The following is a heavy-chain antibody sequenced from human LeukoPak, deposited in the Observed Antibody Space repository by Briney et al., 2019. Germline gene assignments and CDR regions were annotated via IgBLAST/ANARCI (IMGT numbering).Heavy chain of an antibody. CDR3: ARTPRVGATSIYGMDV. CDR1: GYSFANYW. Sequence: HGESLKISCKASGYSFANYWIAWVRQLPGKGLEWMGFIYPGDSDTRYSPSFQGQVTISADKSISTAYMQWSSLKASDTAVYYCARTPRVGATSIYGMDVWGQGTTVTVSS. V-gene: IGHV5-51*01. D-gene: IGHD1-26*01. J-gene: IGHJ6*02. CDR2: IYPGDSDT.